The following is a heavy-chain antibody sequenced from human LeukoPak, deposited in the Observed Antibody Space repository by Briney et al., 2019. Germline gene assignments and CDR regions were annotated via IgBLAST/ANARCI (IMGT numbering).Heavy chain of an antibody. D-gene: IGHD5-18*01. V-gene: IGHV4-34*01. CDR3: ARRGRGYSYGSEDY. Sequence: SETLSLTCAVYGGSFSGYYWSWIRQPPGKGLEWIGEINHSGSTSYNPSLKSRVTISVDTSKNQFSLKLSSVTAADTAVYYCARRGRGYSYGSEDYWGQGTLVTVSS. CDR1: GGSFSGYY. J-gene: IGHJ4*02. CDR2: INHSGST.